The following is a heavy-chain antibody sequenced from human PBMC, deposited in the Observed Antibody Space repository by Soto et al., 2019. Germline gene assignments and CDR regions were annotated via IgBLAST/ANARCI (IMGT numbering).Heavy chain of an antibody. Sequence: ESGGGVVQPGRSLRLSCAASGFTFSSYAMHWVRQAPGKGLEWVAVISYDGSNKYYADSVKGRFTISRDNSKNTLYLQMNSLRAEDTAVYYCARDNLITMIVVVTWFDPWGQGTLVTVSS. CDR1: GFTFSSYA. J-gene: IGHJ5*02. V-gene: IGHV3-30-3*01. CDR2: ISYDGSNK. D-gene: IGHD3-22*01. CDR3: ARDNLITMIVVVTWFDP.